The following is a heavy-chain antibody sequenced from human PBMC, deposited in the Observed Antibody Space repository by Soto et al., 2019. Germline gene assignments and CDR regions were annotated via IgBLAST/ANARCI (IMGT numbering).Heavy chain of an antibody. D-gene: IGHD5-18*01. Sequence: GGSLRLSCAASGFTFSSYAMHWVRQAPGKGLEWVAVISYDGSNKYYADSVKGRFTISRDNSKNTLYLQMNSLRAEDTAVYYCARATGIQIWFLNSGAFDIWGQGTMVTVSS. J-gene: IGHJ3*02. V-gene: IGHV3-30-3*01. CDR2: ISYDGSNK. CDR1: GFTFSSYA. CDR3: ARATGIQIWFLNSGAFDI.